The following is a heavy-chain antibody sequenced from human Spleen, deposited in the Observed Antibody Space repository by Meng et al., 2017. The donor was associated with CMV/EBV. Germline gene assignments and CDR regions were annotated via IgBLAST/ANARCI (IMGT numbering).Heavy chain of an antibody. CDR1: GGSISSGDYY. CDR3: ARVGSSYYYDSSGYPGLYWYFDL. J-gene: IGHJ2*01. Sequence: SATLSLTCTVSGGSISSGDYYWRWIRQPPGKGLEWIGYIYYSGSTYYNPSLKSRVTITVDTSKNQFSLKLSSVAAADTAVYYCARVGSSYYYDSSGYPGLYWYFDLWGRGTLVTVSS. V-gene: IGHV4-30-4*02. CDR2: IYYSGST. D-gene: IGHD3-22*01.